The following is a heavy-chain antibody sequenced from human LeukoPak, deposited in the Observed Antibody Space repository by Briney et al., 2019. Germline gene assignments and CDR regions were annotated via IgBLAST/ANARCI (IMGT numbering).Heavy chain of an antibody. D-gene: IGHD6-13*01. CDR3: AKGDSSSFDY. J-gene: IGHJ4*02. CDR1: GYTFTGYY. CDR2: INPNSGGT. Sequence: ASVKVSCKASGYTFTGYYMHWVRQAPGHGLEWMGRINPNSGGTNYAQRFQGRVTMTRDTSISTAYMELSRLRSDDTAVYYCAKGDSSSFDYWGQGTLVTVSS. V-gene: IGHV1-2*06.